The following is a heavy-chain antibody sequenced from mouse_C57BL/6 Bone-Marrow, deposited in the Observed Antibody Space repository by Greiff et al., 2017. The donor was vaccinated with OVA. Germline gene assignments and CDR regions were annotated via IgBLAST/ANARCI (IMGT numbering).Heavy chain of an antibody. CDR2: ILPGSGST. J-gene: IGHJ2*01. CDR1: GYTFTGYW. Sequence: VKLMESGAELMKPGASVTLSCKATGYTFTGYWIEWVKQRPGHGLEWIGEILPGSGSTNYNEKFKGKATFTADPSSNTAYMQLSSLTTEDSAIYNCARWTRVRRVDDWGQGTTLTVAS. CDR3: ARWTRVRRVDD. D-gene: IGHD2-14*01. V-gene: IGHV1-9*01.